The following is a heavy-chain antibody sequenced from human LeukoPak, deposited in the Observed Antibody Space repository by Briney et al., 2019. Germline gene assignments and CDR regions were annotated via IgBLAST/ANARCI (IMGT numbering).Heavy chain of an antibody. D-gene: IGHD5-24*01. CDR3: ASYREAYDLYPHGLDV. Sequence: SQTLSLTCSVSGASVTTTAYFWNWIRQPAGEGLEWIGRIYASGNIHYNPSLRSRVTMSLDTSKNQFSLTMNSVTAADSAVYFCASYREAYDLYPHGLDVWGRGTVVTVS. J-gene: IGHJ3*01. CDR1: GASVTTTAYF. CDR2: IYASGNI. V-gene: IGHV4-61*02.